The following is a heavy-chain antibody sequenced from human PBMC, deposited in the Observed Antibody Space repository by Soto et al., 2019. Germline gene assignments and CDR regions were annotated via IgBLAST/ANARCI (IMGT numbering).Heavy chain of an antibody. V-gene: IGHV4-59*01. CDR1: GGSFHNFY. D-gene: IGHD3-16*01. Sequence: ETLSLTCNLSGGSFHNFYWLWIRQPPGKGLEWVGHVHYSGGTNYSPPLNSRATISLDTSKSQLSLKLRSVTAADTAMYFCARGVDYYATSAYFSFDSWGQGIPVTVSS. CDR3: ARGVDYYATSAYFSFDS. J-gene: IGHJ4*02. CDR2: VHYSGGT.